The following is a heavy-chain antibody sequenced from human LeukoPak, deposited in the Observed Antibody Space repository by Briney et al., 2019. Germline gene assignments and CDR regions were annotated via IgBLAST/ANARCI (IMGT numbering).Heavy chain of an antibody. CDR3: VRQFAS. CDR1: GFTFSDHI. Sequence: PGGSLRLSCAASGFTFSDHIMNWVRPPPGKRLEWVAYVSGSGSTVYYADSVKGRFTISRDNGKSSLYLQMNSLRVEDTALYYCVRQFASWGQGTLVTVSS. V-gene: IGHV3-48*01. J-gene: IGHJ4*02. CDR2: VSGSGSTV.